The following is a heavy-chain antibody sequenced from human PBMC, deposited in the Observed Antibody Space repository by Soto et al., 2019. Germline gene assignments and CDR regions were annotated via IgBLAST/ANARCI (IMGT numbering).Heavy chain of an antibody. CDR3: TSLSPAMTTVTTAYYYYGMDV. Sequence: PGGSLRLSCAASGFTFSGSAMHWVRQASGKGLEWVGRIRSKANSYATAYAASVKGRFTISRDDSKNTAYLQMNSLKTEDTAVYYCTSLSPAMTTVTTAYYYYGMDVWGQGTTVTVSS. J-gene: IGHJ6*02. D-gene: IGHD4-4*01. CDR1: GFTFSGSA. V-gene: IGHV3-73*01. CDR2: IRSKANSYAT.